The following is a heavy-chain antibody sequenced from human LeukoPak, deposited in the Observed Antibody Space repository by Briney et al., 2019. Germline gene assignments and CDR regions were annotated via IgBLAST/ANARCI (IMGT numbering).Heavy chain of an antibody. CDR1: GYSISSGYY. CDR2: IYHSGRT. CDR3: ARDSHDSSGYYYFDI. D-gene: IGHD3-22*01. Sequence: PSETLSLTCTVSGYSISSGYYWGWIRQPPGKGLEWIGSIYHSGRTFYNPSLKSRVTISVDTSKNQFSLKLTSVTAADSAVYYCARDSHDSSGYYYFDIWGQGTMVTVSS. V-gene: IGHV4-38-2*02. J-gene: IGHJ3*02.